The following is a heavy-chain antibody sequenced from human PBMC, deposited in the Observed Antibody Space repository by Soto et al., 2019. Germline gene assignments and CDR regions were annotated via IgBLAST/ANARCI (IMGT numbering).Heavy chain of an antibody. CDR1: GFTFSNAW. D-gene: IGHD6-13*01. V-gene: IGHV3-15*01. CDR2: IKSKTDGGTT. Sequence: GGSLILSCAASGFTFSNAWMSWVRQAPGKGLEWVGRIKSKTDGGTTDYAAHVKGRFAISSDDSKNTLYLQRNRLKTEETPVYYFTTVSSKQQPSFDYWGQGTLVTVSS. J-gene: IGHJ4*02. CDR3: TTVSSKQQPSFDY.